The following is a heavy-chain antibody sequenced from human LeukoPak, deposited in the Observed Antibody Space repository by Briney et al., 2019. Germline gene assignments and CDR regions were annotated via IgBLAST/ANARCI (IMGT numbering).Heavy chain of an antibody. V-gene: IGHV4-61*02. CDR3: ARSLRVLGELSLYWFDP. CDR1: GGSISSGSYY. D-gene: IGHD3-16*02. CDR2: IHTSGST. J-gene: IGHJ5*02. Sequence: SETLSLTCTVSGGSISSGSYYWSWIRQPAGKGLEWIGRIHTSGSTNYNPSLKSRVTISVDTSKNQFSLKLSSVTAADTAVYYCARSLRVLGELSLYWFDPWGQGTLVTVSS.